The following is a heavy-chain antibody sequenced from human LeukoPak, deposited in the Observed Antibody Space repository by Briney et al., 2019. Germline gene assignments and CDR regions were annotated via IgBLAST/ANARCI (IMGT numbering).Heavy chain of an antibody. CDR3: AKDHGGQWLVFWFDP. CDR1: GFTFSSYA. J-gene: IGHJ5*02. V-gene: IGHV3-23*01. Sequence: GGSLRLSCAASGFTFSSYAMSWVRQAPGKGLEWVSAISGSGGSTYYADSVKGRFTVSRDNSKNTLYLQMNSLRAEDTAVYYCAKDHGGQWLVFWFDPWGQGTLVTVSS. D-gene: IGHD6-19*01. CDR2: ISGSGGST.